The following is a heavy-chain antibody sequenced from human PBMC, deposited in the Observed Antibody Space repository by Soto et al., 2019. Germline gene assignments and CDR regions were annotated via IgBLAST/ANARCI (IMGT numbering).Heavy chain of an antibody. CDR2: FNPTSGST. Sequence: QVQLVQSGAEVKKPGASVKLSCKASGSTFINYYIHWVRQAPGQGLEWMGIFNPTSGSTNYAQKFQGRVTLTMDTSTRTVYMELSSLRFDDTAVYYCARDLAAGDYWGQGTLVTVSS. J-gene: IGHJ4*02. V-gene: IGHV1-46*01. CDR3: ARDLAAGDY. CDR1: GSTFINYY. D-gene: IGHD6-13*01.